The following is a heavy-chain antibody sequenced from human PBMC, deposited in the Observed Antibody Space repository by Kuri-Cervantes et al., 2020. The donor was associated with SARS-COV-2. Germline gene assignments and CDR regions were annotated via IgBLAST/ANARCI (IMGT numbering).Heavy chain of an antibody. CDR3: TRPMYSGSYYGGWGTFDY. V-gene: IGHV1-2*02. D-gene: IGHD1-26*01. CDR1: GYTFTSYY. J-gene: IGHJ4*02. CDR2: INPNSGGT. Sequence: SVKVSCKASGYTFTSYYMHWVRQAPGQGLEWMGWINPNSGGTNYAQKFQGRVTMTRDTSISTAYMELSRLRSDDTAVYYCTRPMYSGSYYGGWGTFDYWGQGTLVTVSS.